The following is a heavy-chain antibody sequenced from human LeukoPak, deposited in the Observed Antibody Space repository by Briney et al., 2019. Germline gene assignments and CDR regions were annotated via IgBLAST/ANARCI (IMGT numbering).Heavy chain of an antibody. J-gene: IGHJ4*02. CDR3: ARDRIAVAGIFDY. Sequence: GGSLRLSCAASTFTFSSYAMHCVRQAPGKGLEWVAVISYDGSNKYYADSVKGRFTISRDNSNNTLYLQMNSLRAEDTAVYYCARDRIAVAGIFDYWGQGTLVTVSS. V-gene: IGHV3-30-3*01. CDR1: TFTFSSYA. CDR2: ISYDGSNK. D-gene: IGHD6-19*01.